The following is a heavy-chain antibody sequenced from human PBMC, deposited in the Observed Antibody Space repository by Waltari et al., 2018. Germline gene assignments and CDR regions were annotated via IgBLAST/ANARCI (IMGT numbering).Heavy chain of an antibody. CDR1: GFDFRGYV. CDR3: ARDFASTYFFDY. CDR2: IWYDGRYE. Sequence: QVQLVESGGGVVQPGRSLRLSCAASGFDFRGYVMHWVRQAPGEGRGWVAVIWYDGRYEYYADSVKGRFTSSRDNSKDTLYLQMNSLRAEDTAVYYCARDFASTYFFDYWGQGTLVTVSS. V-gene: IGHV3-33*01. J-gene: IGHJ4*02.